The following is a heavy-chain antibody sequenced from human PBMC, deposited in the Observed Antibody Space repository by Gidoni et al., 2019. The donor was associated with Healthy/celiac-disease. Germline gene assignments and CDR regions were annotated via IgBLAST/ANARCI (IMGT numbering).Heavy chain of an antibody. CDR1: GFTFSSYG. J-gene: IGHJ4*02. CDR3: AKDRGATGEDYGDYLDY. CDR2: ISYDGSNK. D-gene: IGHD4-17*01. V-gene: IGHV3-30*18. Sequence: QVQLVESGGGVVQPGRSLRLSCAASGFTFSSYGMHWVRQAPGKGLEWVAVISYDGSNKYYADSVKGRFTISRDNSKNTLYLQMNSLRAEDTAVYYCAKDRGATGEDYGDYLDYWGQGTLVTVSS.